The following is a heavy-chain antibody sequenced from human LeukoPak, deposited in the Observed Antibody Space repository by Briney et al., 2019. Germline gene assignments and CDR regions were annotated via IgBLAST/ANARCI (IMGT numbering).Heavy chain of an antibody. D-gene: IGHD3-9*01. CDR1: GYTFTSYD. CDR3: ARDEKRYFDWLYFDY. CDR2: MNPNSGNT. V-gene: IGHV1-8*01. Sequence: RASVKVSCKASGYTFTSYDLYWVRQATGQGLEWMGWMNPNSGNTGYAQKFQGRVTMTRNTSISTAYMELSSLRSEDTAVYYCARDEKRYFDWLYFDYWGQGTLVTVSS. J-gene: IGHJ4*02.